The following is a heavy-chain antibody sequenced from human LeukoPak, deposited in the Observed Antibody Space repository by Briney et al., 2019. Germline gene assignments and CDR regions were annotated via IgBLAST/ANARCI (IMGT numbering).Heavy chain of an antibody. J-gene: IGHJ4*02. V-gene: IGHV3-48*04. CDR3: ARDLMVRGFVPDY. Sequence: GGSLRLSCAASGFTFSSYSMNWVRQAPGKGLEWVSYISSSSSTIYYADSVKGRFTISRDNAKNSLYLQMNSLRAEDTAVYYCARDLMVRGFVPDYWGQGTLVTVSS. D-gene: IGHD3-10*01. CDR1: GFTFSSYS. CDR2: ISSSSSTI.